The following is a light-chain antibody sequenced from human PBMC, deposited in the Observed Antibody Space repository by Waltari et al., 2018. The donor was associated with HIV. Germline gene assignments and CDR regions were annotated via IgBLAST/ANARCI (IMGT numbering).Light chain of an antibody. CDR1: SSNIGSNT. Sequence: QSVLTQPPSASGTPGQRVPIPCSGSSSNIGSNTVHWSQQLPGTAPKLLIYSNNQRPSGVPDRFSGSKSGTSASLAISGLQSEDEADYYCAAWDDSLNGPGVVFGGGTKLTVL. J-gene: IGLJ2*01. V-gene: IGLV1-44*01. CDR2: SNN. CDR3: AAWDDSLNGPGVV.